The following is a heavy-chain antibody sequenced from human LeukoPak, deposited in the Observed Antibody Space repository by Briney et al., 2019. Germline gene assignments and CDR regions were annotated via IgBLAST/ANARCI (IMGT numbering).Heavy chain of an antibody. D-gene: IGHD6-13*01. V-gene: IGHV1-8*01. CDR1: GYTFTSYD. CDR3: ARSTIAAAGRKGVSVY. J-gene: IGHJ4*02. CDR2: MNPNSGNT. Sequence: ASVTVSCKASGYTFTSYDINWVRQAPGQGLEWMGWMNPNSGNTVYAQKFQGRVTMTRNTSISTTYMELSSLRSEDTAVYYCARSTIAAAGRKGVSVYWGQGTLVTVSS.